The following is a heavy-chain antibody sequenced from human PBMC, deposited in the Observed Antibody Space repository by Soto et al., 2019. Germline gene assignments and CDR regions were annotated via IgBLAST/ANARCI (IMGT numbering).Heavy chain of an antibody. CDR2: ISSSSSYT. V-gene: IGHV3-11*06. Sequence: QVKLVESGGGVVQPGRSLRLSCAASGFTFSDYYMSWIRQAPGKGLEWVSYISSSSSYTNYADSVKGRFTISRDNAKNSLYLQMNSLRAEDTAVYYCARAFDSSGYYFYYFDYWGQGTLVTVSS. CDR3: ARAFDSSGYYFYYFDY. CDR1: GFTFSDYY. D-gene: IGHD3-22*01. J-gene: IGHJ4*02.